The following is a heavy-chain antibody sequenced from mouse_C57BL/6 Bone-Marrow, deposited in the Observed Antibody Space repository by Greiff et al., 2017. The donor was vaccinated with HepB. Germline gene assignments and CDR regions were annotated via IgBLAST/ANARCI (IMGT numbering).Heavy chain of an antibody. CDR1: GFTFSDYG. CDR3: ARYTYGSSCDV. J-gene: IGHJ1*03. CDR2: ISSGSSTI. Sequence: EVKVVESGGGLVKPGGSLKLSCAASGFTFSDYGMHWVRQAPEKGLEWVAYISSGSSTIYYADTVKGRFTISRDNAKNTLFLQMTSLRSEDTAMYYCARYTYGSSCDVGGTGTTVTVSS. D-gene: IGHD1-1*01. V-gene: IGHV5-17*01.